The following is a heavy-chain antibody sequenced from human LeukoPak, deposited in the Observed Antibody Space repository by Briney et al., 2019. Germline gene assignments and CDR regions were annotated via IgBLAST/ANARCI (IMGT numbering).Heavy chain of an antibody. J-gene: IGHJ3*02. V-gene: IGHV4-59*01. Sequence: KPSETLSHTCTVSGGSISNYYWSWVRQPPGKGLEWIGYFYYSGSTSYNPSLKSRVTISVATSKNQFSLKLSSVTAADTAVYYCAKGGIRSGAFDIWGQGTRVTVSS. D-gene: IGHD6-13*01. CDR3: AKGGIRSGAFDI. CDR2: FYYSGST. CDR1: GGSISNYY.